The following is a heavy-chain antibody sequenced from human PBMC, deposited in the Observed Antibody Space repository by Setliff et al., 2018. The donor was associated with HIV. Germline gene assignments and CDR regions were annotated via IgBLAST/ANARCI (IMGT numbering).Heavy chain of an antibody. CDR3: ASRIYYYDESRVLREEGFVP. Sequence: PSETLSLTCTVSGGSISSSNYYWGWIRQPPGKGLEYIGSIYHSGSTYYNRSLESRLTISIDTSKNQFSLKLTSVTAADTAMYYCASRIYYYDESRVLREEGFVPWGQGTLVTVSS. CDR1: GGSISSSNYY. V-gene: IGHV4-39*01. J-gene: IGHJ5*02. CDR2: IYHSGST. D-gene: IGHD3-22*01.